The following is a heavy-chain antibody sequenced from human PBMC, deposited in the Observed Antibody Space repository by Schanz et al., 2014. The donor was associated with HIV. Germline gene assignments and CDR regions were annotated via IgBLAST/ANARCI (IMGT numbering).Heavy chain of an antibody. CDR1: GHIFTGYL. Sequence: QVQLVQSGAEVKEPGASVKVSCKPYGHIFTGYLMHWVRQAPGQGLEWMGWINPNSGATDSAQKFQGRVTMTRDTSISTAFMELSSLRSDDTAVYYCARGSRPYDSSGYNIYWGQGSLVTVSS. D-gene: IGHD3-22*01. J-gene: IGHJ4*02. CDR3: ARGSRPYDSSGYNIY. CDR2: INPNSGAT. V-gene: IGHV1-2*02.